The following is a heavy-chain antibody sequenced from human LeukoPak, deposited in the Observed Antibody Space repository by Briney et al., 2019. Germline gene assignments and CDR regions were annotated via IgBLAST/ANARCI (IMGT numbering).Heavy chain of an antibody. CDR3: ARFSRTTIGY. J-gene: IGHJ4*02. CDR2: INQDGSDK. CDR1: GFTFSSYW. Sequence: GGSLRLSCAASGFTFSSYWMSWVGQAPGKGLEGVANINQDGSDKNYVDSVKGRFTISRDNAKNSLYLQMNSLRAEDTAVYYCARFSRTTIGYWGRGILVTVSS. D-gene: IGHD1/OR15-1a*01. V-gene: IGHV3-7*01.